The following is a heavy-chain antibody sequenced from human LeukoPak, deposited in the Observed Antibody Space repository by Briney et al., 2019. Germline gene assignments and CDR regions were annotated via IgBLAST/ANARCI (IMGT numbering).Heavy chain of an antibody. CDR2: ITSSSSTI. CDR3: ARAWSGYTYGYYY. CDR1: GFTFSDYN. V-gene: IGHV3-48*01. D-gene: IGHD5-18*01. J-gene: IGHJ4*02. Sequence: GGSLRLSCAASGFTFSDYNMNWVHQAPGKGLEWVSYITSSSSTIYYADSVKGRFTISRDNAKNSLYLQMNSLRAEDTAVYYCARAWSGYTYGYYYWGQGTLVTVSS.